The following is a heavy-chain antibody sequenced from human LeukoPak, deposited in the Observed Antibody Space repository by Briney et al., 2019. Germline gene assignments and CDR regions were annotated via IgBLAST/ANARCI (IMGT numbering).Heavy chain of an antibody. CDR1: GGFISSGGYY. CDR2: IYYSGST. V-gene: IGHV4-31*03. D-gene: IGHD6-13*01. J-gene: IGHJ6*03. Sequence: TSETLFLTCTVSGGFISSGGYYWSWIRQHPGKGLEWIGYIYYSGSTYYNPSLKSRVTISVDTSKNQFSLKLSSVTAADTAVYYCATYSSSWPGPYYYYYYMDVWGKGTTVTVSS. CDR3: ATYSSSWPGPYYYYYYMDV.